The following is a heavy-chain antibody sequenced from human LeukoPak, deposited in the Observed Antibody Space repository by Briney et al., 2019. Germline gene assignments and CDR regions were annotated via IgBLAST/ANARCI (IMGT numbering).Heavy chain of an antibody. J-gene: IGHJ4*02. CDR2: IKQDGSEE. CDR1: GFTFSNYW. CDR3: ARSTAGFDY. D-gene: IGHD5-18*01. Sequence: GGSLRLSCAASGFTFSNYWMSWVRQAPGKGLEWVATIKQDGSEEYYVDSVKGRFTISRDNAKNSLYLQMNSLRAEDTAVYYCARSTAGFDYWGQGTLVTVSS. V-gene: IGHV3-7*03.